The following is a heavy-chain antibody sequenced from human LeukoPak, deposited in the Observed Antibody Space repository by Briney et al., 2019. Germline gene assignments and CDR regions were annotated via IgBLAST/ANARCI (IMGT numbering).Heavy chain of an antibody. V-gene: IGHV5-51*01. D-gene: IGHD1-26*01. CDR2: IYPSDSDT. CDR1: GYSFSSYW. Sequence: GESLKISCKGSGYSFSSYWIGWVRQMPGKGLEWMAIIYPSDSDTTYSPSFQGQVTVSVDKSINTAYLQWSGLKASDTAMYYCARRESGSYFNWGQGTLVTVSS. CDR3: ARRESGSYFN. J-gene: IGHJ4*02.